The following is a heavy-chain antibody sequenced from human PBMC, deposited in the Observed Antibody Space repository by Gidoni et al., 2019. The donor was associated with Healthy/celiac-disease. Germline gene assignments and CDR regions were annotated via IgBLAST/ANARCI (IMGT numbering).Heavy chain of an antibody. V-gene: IGHV4-30-2*01. CDR1: GGSLSSGGYS. J-gene: IGHJ5*02. CDR3: ARVGVGIAAAGSKYNWFDP. Sequence: QLQLQESGSGLVKPSQTLSLTCAVSGGSLSSGGYSWSWIRQPPGKGLEWIGYIYHSGSTYYNPSLKSRVTISVDRSKNQFSLKLSSVTAADTAVYYCARVGVGIAAAGSKYNWFDPWGQGTLVTVSS. D-gene: IGHD6-13*01. CDR2: IYHSGST.